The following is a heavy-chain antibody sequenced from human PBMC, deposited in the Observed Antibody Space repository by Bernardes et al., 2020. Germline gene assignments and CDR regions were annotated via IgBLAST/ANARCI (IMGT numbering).Heavy chain of an antibody. CDR1: GFTFSSYS. Sequence: GSLRLSCAASGFTFSSYSMNWVRQAPGKGLEWVSSISSSSSYIYYADSVKGRFTISRDNAKNSLYLQMNSLRAEDTAVYYCARETPGYCSSTSCFDAFDIWGQGTMVTVSS. CDR2: ISSSSSYI. J-gene: IGHJ3*02. V-gene: IGHV3-21*01. CDR3: ARETPGYCSSTSCFDAFDI. D-gene: IGHD2-2*01.